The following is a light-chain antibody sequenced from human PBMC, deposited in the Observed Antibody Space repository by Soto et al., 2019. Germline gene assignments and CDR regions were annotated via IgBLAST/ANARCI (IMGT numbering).Light chain of an antibody. Sequence: EIVLTQSPATLSLSPGERATLSCRASQSIGYYLAWYQEKPGQAPRLLIYDASIRATGIPARFSGSWSGTDFTLTISDLEPADFGLYYCQQRLNWPPGFGQGTRLEIK. CDR1: QSIGYY. J-gene: IGKJ5*01. CDR3: QQRLNWPPG. CDR2: DAS. V-gene: IGKV3-11*01.